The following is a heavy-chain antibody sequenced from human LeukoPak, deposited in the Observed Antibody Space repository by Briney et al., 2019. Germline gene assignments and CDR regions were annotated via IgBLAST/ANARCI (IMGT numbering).Heavy chain of an antibody. CDR2: IYHSGST. J-gene: IGHJ3*02. Sequence: KASETLSLTCTVSGYSISSGYYWGWIRQPPGKGLEWIGSIYHSGSTYYNPSLKSRVTISVDTSKNQFSLKLSSVTAADTAVYYCARDRRHTIAARGAFDIWGQGTMVTVSS. V-gene: IGHV4-38-2*02. CDR1: GYSISSGYY. D-gene: IGHD6-6*01. CDR3: ARDRRHTIAARGAFDI.